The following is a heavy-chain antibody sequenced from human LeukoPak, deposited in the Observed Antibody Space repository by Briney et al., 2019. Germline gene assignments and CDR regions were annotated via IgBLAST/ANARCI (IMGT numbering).Heavy chain of an antibody. V-gene: IGHV1-69*05. CDR2: IIPIFGTA. J-gene: IGHJ4*02. Sequence: ASVKVSCKASGGTFSSYAISWVRQAPGQGLEWMGGIIPIFGTANYAQKFQGRVTITTDESTSTAYMELSSLRSEDTAVYYCASEGVGTGTTFGYWGQGTLVTVSS. D-gene: IGHD1-7*01. CDR3: ASEGVGTGTTFGY. CDR1: GGTFSSYA.